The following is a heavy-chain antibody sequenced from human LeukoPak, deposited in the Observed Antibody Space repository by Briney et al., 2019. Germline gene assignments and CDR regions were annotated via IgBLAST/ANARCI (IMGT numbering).Heavy chain of an antibody. CDR2: IYPGDSDT. CDR1: GYSFTSYW. V-gene: IGHV5-51*01. Sequence: GESLQISCKGSGYSFTSYWIGWVRQMPGKGLEWMGIIYPGDSDTRYSPSFQGQVTISADKSISTAYLQWSSLKASDTAMYYCARSRLFYDILTGYYFDYWGQGTLVTVSS. CDR3: ARSRLFYDILTGYYFDY. J-gene: IGHJ4*02. D-gene: IGHD3-9*01.